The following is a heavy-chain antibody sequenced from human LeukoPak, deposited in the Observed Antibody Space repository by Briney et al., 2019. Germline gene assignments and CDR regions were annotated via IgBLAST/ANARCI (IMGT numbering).Heavy chain of an antibody. CDR1: GFTFSSYA. V-gene: IGHV3-23*01. J-gene: IGHJ3*02. D-gene: IGHD3-3*01. CDR2: ISGSGGST. CDR3: AKDLWCGLGAFDI. Sequence: GGTLRLSCAASGFTFSSYAMSWVRQAQGQGLEWVSAISGSGGSTYYADSVKGRFTISRDNSKNTLYLQMNSLRAEDTAVYYCAKDLWCGLGAFDIWGQGTMVTVSS.